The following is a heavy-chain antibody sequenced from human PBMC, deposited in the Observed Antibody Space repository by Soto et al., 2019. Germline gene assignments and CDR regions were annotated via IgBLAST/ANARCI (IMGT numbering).Heavy chain of an antibody. CDR3: ARERYCSSNSCYSLYYYGMDV. CDR2: ISSSSSYI. D-gene: IGHD2-2*02. V-gene: IGHV3-21*01. Sequence: GGSLRLSCAASGFTFSSYSMSWVRQAPGKGLEWVSSISSSSSYIYYADSVKGRFTISRDNAKNSLYLQMNSLRAEDTAVYYCARERYCSSNSCYSLYYYGMDVWGKGTTVTVS. CDR1: GFTFSSYS. J-gene: IGHJ6*04.